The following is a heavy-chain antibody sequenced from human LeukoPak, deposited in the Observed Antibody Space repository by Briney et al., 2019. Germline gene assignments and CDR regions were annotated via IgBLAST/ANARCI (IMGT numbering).Heavy chain of an antibody. CDR2: ISASGNT. D-gene: IGHD3-22*01. J-gene: IGHJ4*02. CDR3: ARDLTDYYELDY. CDR1: GGSISSYY. Sequence: SETLSLTCTVSGGSISSYYWSWIRQPAGKGLQWIGRISASGNTNYNPSLKSRVTVSVDTSKNQFSLKLTSVTAADTAVYYCARDLTDYYELDYWGQGTLVTVSS. V-gene: IGHV4-4*07.